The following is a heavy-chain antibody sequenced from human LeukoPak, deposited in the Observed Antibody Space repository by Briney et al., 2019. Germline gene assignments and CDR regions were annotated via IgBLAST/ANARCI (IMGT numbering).Heavy chain of an antibody. CDR1: GGSISSYY. D-gene: IGHD2-8*01. Sequence: PSETLSLTCTVSGGSISSYYWGWIRQPPGKGLEWIGYIYYSGSTNYNPSLKSRVTISVDTSKNQFSLKLSSVTAADTAVYYCARDRRYCTNGVCYYYYYYMDVWGKGTTVTVSS. CDR3: ARDRRYCTNGVCYYYYYYMDV. V-gene: IGHV4-59*01. J-gene: IGHJ6*03. CDR2: IYYSGST.